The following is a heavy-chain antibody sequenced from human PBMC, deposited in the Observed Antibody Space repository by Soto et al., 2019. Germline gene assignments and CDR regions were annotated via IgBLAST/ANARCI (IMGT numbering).Heavy chain of an antibody. CDR2: IWYDGSNK. V-gene: IGHV3-33*01. CDR1: GFTFSSYG. D-gene: IGHD6-19*01. Sequence: QVQLVESGGGVVQPGRSLRLSCAASGFTFSSYGMHWVRQAPGKGLEWVAVIWYDGSNKYYADSVKGRFTISRDNSKNTLYLQMNSLRAEDTAVYYCARDYSSGWYDAFDIWGQGTMVTVSS. CDR3: ARDYSSGWYDAFDI. J-gene: IGHJ3*02.